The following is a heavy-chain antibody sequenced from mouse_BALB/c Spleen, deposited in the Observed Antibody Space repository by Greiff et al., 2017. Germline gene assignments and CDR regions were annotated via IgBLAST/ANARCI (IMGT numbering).Heavy chain of an antibody. J-gene: IGHJ4*01. D-gene: IGHD2-1*01. CDR3: ARSYGNYDYYAMDY. V-gene: IGHV1-7*01. CDR2: INPSTGYT. CDR1: GYTFTSYW. Sequence: QVQLQQSGAELAKPGASVKMSCKASGYTFTSYWMHWVKQRPGQGLEWIGYINPSTGYTEYNQKFKDKATLTADKSSSTAYMQLSSLTSEDSAVYDGARSYGNYDYYAMDYWGQGTSVTVSA.